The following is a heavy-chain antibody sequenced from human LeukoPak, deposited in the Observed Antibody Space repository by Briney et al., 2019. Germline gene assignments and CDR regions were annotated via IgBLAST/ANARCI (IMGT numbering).Heavy chain of an antibody. CDR1: GFTFSSYA. Sequence: GGSLRLSCAASGFTFSSYAMSWVRQAPGKGLEWVSAISGSGGSTYYADSVKGRFTISRDNSKNTLYLQMNSPRAEDTAVYYCAKDGTYDYVWGSYRREGAFDYWGQGTLVTVSS. D-gene: IGHD3-16*02. J-gene: IGHJ4*02. CDR2: ISGSGGST. V-gene: IGHV3-23*01. CDR3: AKDGTYDYVWGSYRREGAFDY.